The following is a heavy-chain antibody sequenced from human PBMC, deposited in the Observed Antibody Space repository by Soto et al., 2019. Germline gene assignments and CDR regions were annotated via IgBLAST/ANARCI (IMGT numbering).Heavy chain of an antibody. Sequence: HPGGSLRLSCAATGFTFSSYSMNWVRQAPGKGLEWVSYISSNSSTIYYADSVKGRFTISRDNAKNSLYLQMNSLRAEDTDVYYCEREYLALVSPEFFDYWGQGTLFTVDS. D-gene: IGHD1-26*01. CDR3: EREYLALVSPEFFDY. J-gene: IGHJ4*02. V-gene: IGHV3-48*01. CDR1: GFTFSSYS. CDR2: ISSNSSTI.